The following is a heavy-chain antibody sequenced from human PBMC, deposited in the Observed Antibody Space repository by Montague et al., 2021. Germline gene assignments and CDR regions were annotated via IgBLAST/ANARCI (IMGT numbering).Heavy chain of an antibody. CDR3: VRDQEGGNNLDC. D-gene: IGHD4-23*01. CDR2: I. J-gene: IGHJ4*02. V-gene: IGHV3-48*02. Sequence: INYVDSVRGRFTIFRDNAKNTVYLQMNSLRDEDTAMYYCVRDQEGGNNLDCWGQGTLGTVAA.